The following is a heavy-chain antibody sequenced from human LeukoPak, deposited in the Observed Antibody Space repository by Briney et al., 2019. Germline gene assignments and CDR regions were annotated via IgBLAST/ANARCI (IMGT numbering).Heavy chain of an antibody. CDR3: ARDPGTYYDSSGYPNDAFDI. J-gene: IGHJ3*02. D-gene: IGHD3-22*01. Sequence: PGGSLRLSCAASGFTVSSNYMSWVRQAPGKGLEWVSVIYSGGSTYYADSVKGRFTISRDNSKNTLYLQMNSLRAEDTAVYYCARDPGTYYDSSGYPNDAFDIWGQGTMVTASS. CDR1: GFTVSSNY. V-gene: IGHV3-66*01. CDR2: IYSGGST.